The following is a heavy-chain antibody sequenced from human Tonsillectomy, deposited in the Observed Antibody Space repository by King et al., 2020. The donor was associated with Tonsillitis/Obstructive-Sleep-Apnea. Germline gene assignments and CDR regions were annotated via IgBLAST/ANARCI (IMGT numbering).Heavy chain of an antibody. J-gene: IGHJ3*02. CDR1: GGSISNYY. CDR3: AREGLRDAFDI. CDR2: VYYCGST. V-gene: IGHV4-59*01. Sequence: VQLQESGPGLVKPSETLSLTCTVSGGSISNYYWSWIRQPPGKGLECIGYVYYCGSTNYNPSLQSRVTISVDTSKNQFSLKLSSVTAADTAVYYCAREGLRDAFDIWGQGTMVTVSS. D-gene: IGHD5-12*01.